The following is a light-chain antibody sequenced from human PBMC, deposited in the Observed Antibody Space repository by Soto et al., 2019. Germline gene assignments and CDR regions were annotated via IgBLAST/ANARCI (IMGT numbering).Light chain of an antibody. CDR3: AAGDDSLGGRV. Sequence: QPVLTQPPSASVSPGQRVTICCSGNSSNTVRDTLNRYQQLTGTARKLLLYSNNRQPSGVPDRLSVSGSGSSTCIAISGLRSDGEVDYYCAAGDDSLGGRVFGAEGKGT. J-gene: IGLJ1*01. CDR1: SSNTVRDT. V-gene: IGLV1-44*01. CDR2: SNN.